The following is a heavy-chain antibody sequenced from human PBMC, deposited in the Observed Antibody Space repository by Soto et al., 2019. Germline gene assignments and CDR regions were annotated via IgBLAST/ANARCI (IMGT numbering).Heavy chain of an antibody. V-gene: IGHV4-4*02. D-gene: IGHD4-17*01. Sequence: QVQLQESGPGLVKPSGTLSLTCAVSGDSITRVNWWSWVRQAPGKGLEWIGEIYHSGSTNYNPSLKRRVSISVDTYNNLFSLILTSVTAADTAVYYCAKGDDYGDRGGWFDPWGQGTLVTVSS. J-gene: IGHJ5*02. CDR1: GDSITRVNW. CDR2: IYHSGST. CDR3: AKGDDYGDRGGWFDP.